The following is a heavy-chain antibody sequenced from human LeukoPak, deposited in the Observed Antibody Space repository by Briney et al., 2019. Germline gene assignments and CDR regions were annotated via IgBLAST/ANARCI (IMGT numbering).Heavy chain of an antibody. CDR3: ARASHPCDFWSGYCHFDY. CDR1: GGTFSSYA. J-gene: IGHJ4*02. Sequence: GASVTVSFKASGGTFSSYAISWVRQAPGQGLEWMGRIIPILGIANYAQKFQGRVTITADKSTSTAYMELSSLRSEDTAVYYCARASHPCDFWSGYCHFDYWGQGTLVTVSS. CDR2: IIPILGIA. V-gene: IGHV1-69*04. D-gene: IGHD3-3*01.